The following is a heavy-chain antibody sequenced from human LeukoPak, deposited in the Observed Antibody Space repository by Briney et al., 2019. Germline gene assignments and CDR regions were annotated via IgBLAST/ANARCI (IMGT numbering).Heavy chain of an antibody. Sequence: QSGRSLRLSCEASGFTFGTFAMHWVRQAPGEGLEWLAIIWYDGSNKHYSDSVKGRFTISRDNSKSSLYLQMNSLRAEDTAVYYCRGTYYYGSGSDGDYFDYWGQGTLVTVSS. CDR2: IWYDGSNK. CDR1: GFTFGTFA. CDR3: RGTYYYGSGSDGDYFDY. V-gene: IGHV3-33*01. J-gene: IGHJ4*02. D-gene: IGHD3-10*01.